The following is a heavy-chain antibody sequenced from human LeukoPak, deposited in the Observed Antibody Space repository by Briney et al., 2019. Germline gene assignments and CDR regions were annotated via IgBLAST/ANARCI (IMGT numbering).Heavy chain of an antibody. Sequence: ASVKVSCKASGYTFTSYGISWVRQAPGQGLERMGLLTAYNGNTNYAQKLQGRVTMTTDTSTSTAYMELRSLRSDDTAVYYCAREGYCTSTSCYDHYHYGMDVWGKGTTVTVSS. CDR2: LTAYNGNT. CDR1: GYTFTSYG. J-gene: IGHJ6*04. V-gene: IGHV1-18*04. D-gene: IGHD2-2*01. CDR3: AREGYCTSTSCYDHYHYGMDV.